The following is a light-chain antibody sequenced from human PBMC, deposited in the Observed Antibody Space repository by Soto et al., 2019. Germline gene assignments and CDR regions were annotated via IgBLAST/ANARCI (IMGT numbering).Light chain of an antibody. J-gene: IGKJ2*01. CDR1: QSVNSN. CDR2: VAS. Sequence: EIVMTQSPATLSVYPGERATLSCRASQSVNSNLAWYQQKPGQAPRLLIYVASTRATGIPARFRGSGSGTEFTLTISSLQSEDFAIYYCQHYSNWPPMYTFGQGTKLEIK. CDR3: QHYSNWPPMYT. V-gene: IGKV3-15*01.